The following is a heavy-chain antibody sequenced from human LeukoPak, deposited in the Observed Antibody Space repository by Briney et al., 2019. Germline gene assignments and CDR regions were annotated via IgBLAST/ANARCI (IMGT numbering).Heavy chain of an antibody. Sequence: SVTVSCKASGGTFSSYAISWVRQAPGQGLEWMGRIIPILGIANYAQKFQGRVTITADKSTSTAYMELSSLRSEDTAVYYCARQYYYGSGSYFAHWGQGTLVTVSS. D-gene: IGHD3-10*01. CDR3: ARQYYYGSGSYFAH. CDR2: IIPILGIA. CDR1: GGTFSSYA. V-gene: IGHV1-69*04. J-gene: IGHJ4*02.